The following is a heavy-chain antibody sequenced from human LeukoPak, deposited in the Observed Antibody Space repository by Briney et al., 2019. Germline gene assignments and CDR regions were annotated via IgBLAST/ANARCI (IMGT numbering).Heavy chain of an antibody. CDR3: ARSTPYYYDSSSLDAFDI. CDR1: GFTVSSNY. CDR2: IYSGGST. J-gene: IGHJ3*02. V-gene: IGHV3-53*01. D-gene: IGHD3-22*01. Sequence: GGSLRLSCAASGFTVSSNYMSWVRQAPGKGLEWVSVIYSGGSTYYADSVKGRFTISRDNSKNTLYLQMNSLRAEDTAVYYCARSTPYYYDSSSLDAFDIWGQGTMVTVSS.